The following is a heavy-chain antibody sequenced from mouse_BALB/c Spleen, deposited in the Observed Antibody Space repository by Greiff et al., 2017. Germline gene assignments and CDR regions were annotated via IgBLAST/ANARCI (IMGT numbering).Heavy chain of an antibody. Sequence: QVQLQQSGAELVRPGTSVKVSCKASGYAFTNYLIEWVKQRPGQGLEWIGVINPGSGGTNYNEKFKGKATLTADKSSSTAYMQLSSLTSDDSAVYFCARYGNYLYAMDYWGQGTSVTVSS. D-gene: IGHD2-1*01. CDR2: INPGSGGT. J-gene: IGHJ4*01. V-gene: IGHV1-54*01. CDR3: ARYGNYLYAMDY. CDR1: GYAFTNYL.